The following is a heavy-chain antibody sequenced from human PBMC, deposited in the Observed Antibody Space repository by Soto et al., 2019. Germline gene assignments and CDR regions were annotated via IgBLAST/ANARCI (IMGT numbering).Heavy chain of an antibody. Sequence: PSETLALTCTVYSGSISTYYWSWIRQPPGKGLEWIGYIYYTGSTNYNPSLKTRVAISMDTSKNQFSLNLSSVTAADTAVYYCARLPKLLRLDALPGSWFDPWGQGTLVTVSS. CDR1: SGSISTYY. CDR3: ARLPKLLRLDALPGSWFDP. V-gene: IGHV4-59*08. D-gene: IGHD3-22*01. J-gene: IGHJ5*02. CDR2: IYYTGST.